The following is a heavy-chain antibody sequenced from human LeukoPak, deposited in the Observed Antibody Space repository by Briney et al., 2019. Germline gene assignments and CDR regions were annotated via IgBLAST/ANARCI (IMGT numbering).Heavy chain of an antibody. D-gene: IGHD1-1*01. V-gene: IGHV3-7*01. CDR2: VKEDGSDK. J-gene: IGHJ4*02. CDR3: ARGRQLGI. Sequence: PGGSLRLSCAASGFTFSSHWMSWVRQAPGKGLEWVANVKEDGSDKLYVDSVKGRFTISRDNAKNSLYLQMNSLRAADTAVYYCARGRQLGIWGQGTLVTVSS. CDR1: GFTFSSHW.